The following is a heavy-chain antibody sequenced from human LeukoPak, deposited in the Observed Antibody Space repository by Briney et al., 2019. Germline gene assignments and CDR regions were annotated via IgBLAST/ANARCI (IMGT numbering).Heavy chain of an antibody. CDR3: ATGQTTPDYFDY. D-gene: IGHD4-11*01. J-gene: IGHJ4*02. Sequence: ASVKVSCKASGGTFSSYAISWVRQAPGQGLEWMGGIIPIFGTANYAQKFQGRVTITADKSTSTAYMELSSLRSEDTAVYYCATGQTTPDYFDYWGQGTLVAVSS. CDR2: IIPIFGTA. CDR1: GGTFSSYA. V-gene: IGHV1-69*06.